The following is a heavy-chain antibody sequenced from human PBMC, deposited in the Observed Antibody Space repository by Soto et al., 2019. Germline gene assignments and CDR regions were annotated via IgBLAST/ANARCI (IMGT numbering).Heavy chain of an antibody. CDR1: GGSISSYF. CDR2: IDYSGSN. Sequence: PSETLSLTCFVSGGSISSYFWSWIRQPPGKGLEWIGYIDYSGSNNYNPSLKSRVTISVDTSKNQFSLKLTSVTAEDTAVFYCARAGTAMVQLDYWGKGTRVTISS. CDR3: ARAGTAMVQLDY. V-gene: IGHV4-59*01. J-gene: IGHJ4*02. D-gene: IGHD5-18*01.